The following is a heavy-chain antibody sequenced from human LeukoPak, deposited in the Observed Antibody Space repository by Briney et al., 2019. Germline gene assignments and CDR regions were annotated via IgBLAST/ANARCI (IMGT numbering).Heavy chain of an antibody. J-gene: IGHJ4*02. D-gene: IGHD3-22*01. Sequence: SETLSLTCTVSGGSISSYYWSWIRQPPGRGLEWIGYIYYSGSTNYNPSLKSRVTISVDTSKNQFSLKLSSVTAADTAVYYCARGPYYYDSSGYYPFYYWGQGTLVTVSS. V-gene: IGHV4-59*01. CDR1: GGSISSYY. CDR3: ARGPYYYDSSGYYPFYY. CDR2: IYYSGST.